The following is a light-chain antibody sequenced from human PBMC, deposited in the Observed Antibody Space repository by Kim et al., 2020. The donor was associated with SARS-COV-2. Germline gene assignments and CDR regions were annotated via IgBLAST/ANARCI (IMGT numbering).Light chain of an antibody. V-gene: IGLV1-47*01. CDR2: RND. CDR3: TAWDDTRVGV. Sequence: ELTQPPSVSGTPGQRVTISCSGGICNIQNNYAHWFQQLPGMAPKHLLFRNDQRTSGVPDRFSGSKSGASASLPISGVRFEDEADYYCTAWDDTRVGVFGGGTQVTVL. CDR1: ICNIQNNY. J-gene: IGLJ3*02.